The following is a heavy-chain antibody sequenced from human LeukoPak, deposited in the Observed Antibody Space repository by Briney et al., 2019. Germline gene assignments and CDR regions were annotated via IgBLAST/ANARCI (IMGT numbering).Heavy chain of an antibody. CDR3: APYGANRLDP. CDR1: GFTFSSYW. D-gene: IGHD4-17*01. J-gene: IGHJ5*02. CDR2: ISSDGSST. Sequence: GGSLGLSCAASGFTFSSYWMHWVRQAPGRGLVWVSRISSDGSSTSYADSVKGRSTISRDNAKNTLYLQMNSLRAEDTAVYYCAPYGANRLDPWGQGILVTVSS. V-gene: IGHV3-74*01.